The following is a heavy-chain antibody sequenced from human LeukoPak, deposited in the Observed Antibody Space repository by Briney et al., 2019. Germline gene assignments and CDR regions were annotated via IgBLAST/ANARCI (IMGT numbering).Heavy chain of an antibody. CDR2: INPNSGGT. V-gene: IGHV1-2*06. CDR1: GYTFTSYG. J-gene: IGHJ4*02. D-gene: IGHD6-19*01. CDR3: ARDSIAVAGTYFDY. Sequence: ASVKVSCKASGYTFTSYGISWVRQAPGQGLEWMGRINPNSGGTNYAQKFQGRVTMTRDTSISTAYMELSRLRSDDTAVYYCARDSIAVAGTYFDYWGQGTLVTVSS.